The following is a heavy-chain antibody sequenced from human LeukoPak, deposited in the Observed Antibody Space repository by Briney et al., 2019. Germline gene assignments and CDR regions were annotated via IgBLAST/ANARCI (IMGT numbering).Heavy chain of an antibody. Sequence: GRSLRLSCAASGFTCSSYAMHWVRQAPGKGLEWMAVISYDGSDKYYADSVKGRFTISRDNSKNTLYLQMNSLRAEDTAVYYCARDVNTYSYGYYGAFDIWGQGTMVTVSS. CDR3: ARDVNTYSYGYYGAFDI. J-gene: IGHJ3*02. CDR2: ISYDGSDK. V-gene: IGHV3-30*07. CDR1: GFTCSSYA. D-gene: IGHD5-18*01.